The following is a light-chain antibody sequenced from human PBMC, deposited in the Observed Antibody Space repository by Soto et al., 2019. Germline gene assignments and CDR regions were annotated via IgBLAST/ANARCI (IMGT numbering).Light chain of an antibody. V-gene: IGLV2-14*01. CDR1: SSDVGGYNY. Sequence: QSALTQPASVSGSPGQSITISCSGTSSDVGGYNYVSWYQHHPGKAPKLMIYDVSYRPSGVSDRFSGSKSGNTASLTISGLQAEDEADYHCISYTSSSTYVFGAGTKVTVL. J-gene: IGLJ1*01. CDR2: DVS. CDR3: ISYTSSSTYV.